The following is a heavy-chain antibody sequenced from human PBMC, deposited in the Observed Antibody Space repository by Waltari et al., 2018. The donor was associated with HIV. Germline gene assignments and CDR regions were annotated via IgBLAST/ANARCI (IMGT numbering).Heavy chain of an antibody. D-gene: IGHD2-21*02. CDR3: ARGVGVTAIYYYYGMDV. J-gene: IGHJ6*02. CDR2: ISSSSSTI. CDR1: GFTFSSYS. V-gene: IGHV3-48*01. Sequence: EVQLVESGGGLVQPGGSLRLSCAASGFTFSSYSMNWVRQAPGKGLEWVSYISSSSSTIYYADSVKGRFTISRENAKNSLYLQMNSLRAEDTAVYYCARGVGVTAIYYYYGMDVWGQGTTVTVSS.